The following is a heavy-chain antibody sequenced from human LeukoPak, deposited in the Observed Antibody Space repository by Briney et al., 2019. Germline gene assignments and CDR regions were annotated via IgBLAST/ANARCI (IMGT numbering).Heavy chain of an antibody. V-gene: IGHV4-39*07. CDR3: ASVRGYSSGWYASGFDP. Sequence: SETLSLTCTVSGGSISSGDYYWSWIRQPPGKGLEWIGSIYYSGSTNYNPSLKSRVTISLDMSKNQFSLKLSSVTAADTAVYYCASVRGYSSGWYASGFDPWGQGTLVTVSS. CDR1: GGSISSGDYY. D-gene: IGHD6-19*01. CDR2: IYYSGST. J-gene: IGHJ5*02.